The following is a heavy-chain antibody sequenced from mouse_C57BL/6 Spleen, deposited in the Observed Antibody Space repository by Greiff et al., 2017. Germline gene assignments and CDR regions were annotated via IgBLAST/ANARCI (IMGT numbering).Heavy chain of an antibody. D-gene: IGHD1-1*01. CDR2: IDPSDSYT. V-gene: IGHV1-50*01. CDR3: AREDYYGSRIAMDY. CDR1: GYTFTSYW. Sequence: QVQLQQPGAELVKPGASVKLSCKASGYTFTSYWMQWVKQRPGQGLEWIGGIDPSDSYTNYNQKFKGKATLTVDTSSSTAYMQLSSLTSEDSAVYYCAREDYYGSRIAMDYWGQGASVTVSS. J-gene: IGHJ4*01.